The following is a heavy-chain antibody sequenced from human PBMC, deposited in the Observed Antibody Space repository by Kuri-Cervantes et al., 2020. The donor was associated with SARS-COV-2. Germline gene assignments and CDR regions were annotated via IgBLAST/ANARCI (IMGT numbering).Heavy chain of an antibody. V-gene: IGHV4-30-2*01. CDR1: GGSISSGGYS. D-gene: IGHD2-2*02. CDR2: IYHSGST. Sequence: LRLSCAVSGGSISSGGYSWSWIRQPPGKGLEWIGYIYHSGSTNYNPSLKTRVTISVNTSKNQFSLKLSSVTAADTAVYYCARVGAGVCSSASCYSRAFDYWGQGTLVTVSS. J-gene: IGHJ4*02. CDR3: ARVGAGVCSSASCYSRAFDY.